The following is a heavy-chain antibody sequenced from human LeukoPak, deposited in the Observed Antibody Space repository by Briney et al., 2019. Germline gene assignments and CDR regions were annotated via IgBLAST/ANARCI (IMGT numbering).Heavy chain of an antibody. D-gene: IGHD2/OR15-2a*01. V-gene: IGHV3-21*01. J-gene: IGHJ3*02. Sequence: KPGGSLRLSCAASGFTFSSYSMNWVRQAPGKGLEWVSCISSSSSYIYYADSVKGRFTISRDNAKNSLYLQMNSLRAEDTAVYYCARAFSALYDAFDIWGQGTMVTVSS. CDR1: GFTFSSYS. CDR3: ARAFSALYDAFDI. CDR2: ISSSSSYI.